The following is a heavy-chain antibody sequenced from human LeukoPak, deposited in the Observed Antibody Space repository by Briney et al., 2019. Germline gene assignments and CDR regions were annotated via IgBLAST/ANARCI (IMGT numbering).Heavy chain of an antibody. D-gene: IGHD3-22*01. CDR3: ARVPASFYDSSGYYYNDAFDI. CDR2: INHSGGT. J-gene: IGHJ3*02. V-gene: IGHV4-34*01. Sequence: SETLSLTCAVSGGSFSGYYWSWIRQPPGKGLEWIGDINHSGGTNYNPSLKSRVTISVDTSKNQFSLKLSSVTAADTAVYYCARVPASFYDSSGYYYNDAFDIWGQGTMVTVSS. CDR1: GGSFSGYY.